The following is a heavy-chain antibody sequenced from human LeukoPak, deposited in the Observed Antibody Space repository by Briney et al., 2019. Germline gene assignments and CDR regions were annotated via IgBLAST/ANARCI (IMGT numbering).Heavy chain of an antibody. V-gene: IGHV1-18*01. D-gene: IGHD4-17*01. CDR1: GYTFTSYG. J-gene: IGHJ6*02. Sequence: ASVKVSCKASGYTFTSYGISWVRQAPGQGLEWMGWISAYNGNTNYAQKLQGRVTMTTDTSTSTAYMELRNLRSDDTAVYYCARDNSDYGDYHYYYYYGMDVWGQGTTVTVSS. CDR2: ISAYNGNT. CDR3: ARDNSDYGDYHYYYYYGMDV.